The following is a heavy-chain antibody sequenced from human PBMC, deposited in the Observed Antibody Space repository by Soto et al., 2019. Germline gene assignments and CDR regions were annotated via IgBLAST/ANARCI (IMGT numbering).Heavy chain of an antibody. CDR1: GFTVNSNY. V-gene: IGHV3-53*02. CDR2: TNTGGTT. D-gene: IGHD1-26*01. CDR3: AKGDGFNLAV. Sequence: EVQVLATGGGLIQPGGSLRLSCAASGFTVNSNYMSWVRQAPGEGLQWVSITNTGGTTYYADSVKGRFTVSRDNSKNTLYLQMNSLRAEDTAVYYCAKGDGFNLAVWGQGTTVSVSS. J-gene: IGHJ6*02.